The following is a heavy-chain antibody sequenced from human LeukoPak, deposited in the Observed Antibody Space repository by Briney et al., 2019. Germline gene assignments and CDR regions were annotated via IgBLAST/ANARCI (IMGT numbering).Heavy chain of an antibody. J-gene: IGHJ5*02. D-gene: IGHD3-22*01. CDR3: ARDTDSYYYDSSGFSFDP. CDR2: INPSGGST. V-gene: IGHV1-46*01. CDR1: GYTFTSYY. Sequence: ASVKVSCKAFGYTFTSYYMHWVRQAPGQGLEWMGIINPSGGSTSYAQKFQGRVTMTRDMSTSTVYMELSSLRSEDTAVYYCARDTDSYYYDSSGFSFDPWGQGTLVTVSS.